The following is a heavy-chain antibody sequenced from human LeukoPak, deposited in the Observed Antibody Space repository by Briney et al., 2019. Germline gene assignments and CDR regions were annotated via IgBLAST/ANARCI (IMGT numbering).Heavy chain of an antibody. D-gene: IGHD1-26*01. V-gene: IGHV4-31*03. CDR1: GGSISSGGYY. CDR3: ARDRVGATARTYVNWFDP. Sequence: PSETLSLTCTVSGGSISSGGYYWSWIRQHPGKGLEWIGYIYYSGSTYYNPSLKSRVTISVDTSKNQFSLKLSSVTAADTAVYYCARDRVGATARTYVNWFDPWGQGTLVTVSS. J-gene: IGHJ5*02. CDR2: IYYSGST.